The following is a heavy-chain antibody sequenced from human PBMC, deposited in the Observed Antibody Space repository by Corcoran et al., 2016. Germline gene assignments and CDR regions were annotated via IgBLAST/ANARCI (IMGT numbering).Heavy chain of an antibody. V-gene: IGHV4-34*01. CDR2: INHSGST. J-gene: IGHJ4*02. CDR3: ARGRAAIRYFDY. D-gene: IGHD6-25*01. Sequence: QVQLQQWGAGLLKPSETLSLTCAVYGGSFSGYYWSWIRQPPGKGLEWIGEINHSGSTNYNPSLKSRVTISVDTSKNQFSLKLSSVTAADTAVYYCARGRAAIRYFDYWGQGTLVTVSS. CDR1: GGSFSGYY.